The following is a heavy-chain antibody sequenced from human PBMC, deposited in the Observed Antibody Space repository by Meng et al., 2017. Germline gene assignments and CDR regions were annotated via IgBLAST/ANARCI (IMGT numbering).Heavy chain of an antibody. Sequence: SETLSLTCTVSGGSISSYYWSWIRQPPGKGLEWIGYIYYSGSTNYNPSLKSRVTISVDTSKNQFSLKLSSVTAADTAVYYCARGYCSGGSCYSDYWGQGTLVTVSS. CDR3: ARGYCSGGSCYSDY. V-gene: IGHV4-59*01. D-gene: IGHD2-15*01. CDR1: GGSISSYY. CDR2: IYYSGST. J-gene: IGHJ4*02.